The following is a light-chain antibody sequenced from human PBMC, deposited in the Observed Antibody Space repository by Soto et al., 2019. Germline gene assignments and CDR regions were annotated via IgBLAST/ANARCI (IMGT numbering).Light chain of an antibody. J-gene: IGLJ3*02. CDR3: SSYAGSNNGV. Sequence: QSALTQPPSASGSPGQSVTISCTGTSSDVGDYNSVSWYQQHPGKAPKLMIYEVTKRPSGVPDRFSGSKSGNTASLTVSGLQAEDEADYYCSSYAGSNNGVFGGGTKLTVL. CDR1: SSDVGDYNS. CDR2: EVT. V-gene: IGLV2-8*01.